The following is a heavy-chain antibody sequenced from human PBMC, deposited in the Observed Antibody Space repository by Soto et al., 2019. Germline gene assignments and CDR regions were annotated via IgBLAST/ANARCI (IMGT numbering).Heavy chain of an antibody. Sequence: SETLSLTCRLSGAYIIDFSWSWIPQPAGKGLEWIGRITINGNTQKNPSFKSRVTMSIDTSRNHFSLNLQSATAADTALYYCARETGENWTYEAHWGPGTLVTVSS. CDR2: ITINGNT. CDR3: ARETGENWTYEAH. CDR1: GAYIIDFS. D-gene: IGHD1-7*01. J-gene: IGHJ1*01. V-gene: IGHV4-4*07.